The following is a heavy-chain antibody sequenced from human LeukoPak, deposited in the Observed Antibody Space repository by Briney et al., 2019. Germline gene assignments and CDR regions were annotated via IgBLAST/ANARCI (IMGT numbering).Heavy chain of an antibody. D-gene: IGHD3-16*02. CDR3: AKGVITFGGVIPYPGY. CDR1: GFTFSSYA. V-gene: IGHV3-23*01. Sequence: GGSLRLSCAASGFTFSSYAMSWVRQAPGKGLEWVSAISGSGGSTYYADSVKGRFTISRDNSKNTLYLQMNSLRAEDTAVYYCAKGVITFGGVIPYPGYWGQGTLVTVSS. J-gene: IGHJ4*02. CDR2: ISGSGGST.